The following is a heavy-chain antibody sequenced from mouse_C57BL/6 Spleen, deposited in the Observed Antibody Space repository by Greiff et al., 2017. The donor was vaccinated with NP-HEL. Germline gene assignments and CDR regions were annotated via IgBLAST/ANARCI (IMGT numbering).Heavy chain of an antibody. V-gene: IGHV5-17*01. CDR1: GFTFSDYG. CDR2: ISSGSSTI. J-gene: IGHJ2*01. Sequence: EVKLVESGGGLVKPGGSLKLSCAASGFTFSDYGMHWVRQAPEKGLEWVAYISSGSSTIYYADTVKGRFTISRDNAKNTLFLQLTSLRSEDTAKDYGARRRAGKGYFDYWGQGTTLTVSS. CDR3: ARRRAGKGYFDY.